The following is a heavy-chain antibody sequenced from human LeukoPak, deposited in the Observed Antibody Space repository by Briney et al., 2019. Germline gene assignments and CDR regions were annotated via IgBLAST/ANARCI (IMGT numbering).Heavy chain of an antibody. CDR3: ARHSSAARPNFDY. J-gene: IGHJ4*02. CDR2: IYYSGTT. CDR1: GGSISGSNYY. V-gene: IGHV4-39*01. Sequence: SETLSLTCTVSGGSISGSNYYWGWIRQPPGKGLEWIGSIYYSGTTYYNPSLKSRLTISVDTSKNQFSLEVTSMTAADTAVYYCARHSSAARPNFDYWGQGTLVTVSS. D-gene: IGHD6-6*01.